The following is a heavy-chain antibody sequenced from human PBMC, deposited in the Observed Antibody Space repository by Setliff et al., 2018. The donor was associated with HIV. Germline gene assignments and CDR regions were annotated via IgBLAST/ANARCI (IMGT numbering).Heavy chain of an antibody. Sequence: PSETLSLTCTVSGGSISSSSWSWIRQPPGKGLEWIGYLHYSVSSNYNPSLKSRVTISVDTSKNQFSLKLSSVTAADTAVYYCARGGGYDRSGYYPFDYWGQGTPVTVSS. CDR1: GGSISSSS. V-gene: IGHV4-59*12. CDR3: ARGGGYDRSGYYPFDY. CDR2: LHYSVSS. D-gene: IGHD3-22*01. J-gene: IGHJ4*02.